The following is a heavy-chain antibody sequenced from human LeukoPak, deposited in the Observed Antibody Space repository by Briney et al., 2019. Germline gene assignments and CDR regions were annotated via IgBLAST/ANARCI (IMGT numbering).Heavy chain of an antibody. CDR2: IGGSGTIT. Sequence: GGSLRLSCAASGFTFSSYAMNWVRQAPGEGLEWVSGIGGSGTITYYADSVKGRFTISRDNSKNTVYLQMNSLRAEDTAVYYCAKVRVTDSSAWYSYYFDYWGQGTLVTVSS. CDR1: GFTFSSYA. D-gene: IGHD6-13*01. V-gene: IGHV3-23*01. J-gene: IGHJ4*02. CDR3: AKVRVTDSSAWYSYYFDY.